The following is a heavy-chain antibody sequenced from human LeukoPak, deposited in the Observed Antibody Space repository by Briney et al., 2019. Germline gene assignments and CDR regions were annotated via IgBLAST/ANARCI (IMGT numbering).Heavy chain of an antibody. CDR2: ISTSGSTI. J-gene: IGHJ6*03. Sequence: GGSLRLSCAASGFTFSSYEMNWVRQAPGKGLEWVSYISTSGSTIYYADSVKGRFTISRYNAKNSLYLEMNSLRAEDTAVYYCAKDGSMPWGYYMDVWGKGTTVTISS. CDR1: GFTFSSYE. CDR3: AKDGSMPWGYYMDV. D-gene: IGHD2/OR15-2a*01. V-gene: IGHV3-48*03.